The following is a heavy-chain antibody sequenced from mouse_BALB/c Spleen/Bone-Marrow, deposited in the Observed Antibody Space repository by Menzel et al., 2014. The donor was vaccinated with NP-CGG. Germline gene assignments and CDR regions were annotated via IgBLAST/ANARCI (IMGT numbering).Heavy chain of an antibody. D-gene: IGHD4-1*01. CDR1: GFAFSNYD. CDR2: ISSGGGST. Sequence: EVHLVESGGGLVKPGGSLKLSCAASGFAFSNYDMSWVRQTPEKRLEWVAYISSGGGSTYYPDTMKGRFTISRDNAKDTLYLQMSSLKSEDTAMYYCARHGTGSWFAYWGQGLWSLSLQ. CDR3: ARHGTGSWFAY. V-gene: IGHV5-12-1*01. J-gene: IGHJ3*01.